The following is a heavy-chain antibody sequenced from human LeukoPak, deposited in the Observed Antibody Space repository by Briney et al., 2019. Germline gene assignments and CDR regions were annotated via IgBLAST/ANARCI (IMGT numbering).Heavy chain of an antibody. D-gene: IGHD1-26*01. Sequence: SETLSLTCTVSGGSISSSSYYGGWIRQPPGKGLEWIGSIYYSGSTYYNPSLKSRVTISVDTSKNQFSLKLSSVTAADTAVYYCARPLVGATYAFDIWGQGTMVTVSS. J-gene: IGHJ3*02. CDR1: GGSISSSSYY. CDR2: IYYSGST. V-gene: IGHV4-39*01. CDR3: ARPLVGATYAFDI.